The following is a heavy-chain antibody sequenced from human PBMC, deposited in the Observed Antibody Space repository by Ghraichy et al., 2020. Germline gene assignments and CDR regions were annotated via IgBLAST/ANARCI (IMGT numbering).Heavy chain of an antibody. J-gene: IGHJ4*02. D-gene: IGHD3-22*01. CDR3: ARVRLRYYENSGSFKNPDFDY. CDR2: INYSGKT. CDR1: GGSFSGYF. V-gene: IGHV4-34*01. Sequence: SETLSLTCAVYGGSFSGYFWSWIRQPPGKGLEWIGEINYSGKTNYSPSLKSRVVISVDSSKNQFSLNLNSVTAADTAVYYCARVRLRYYENSGSFKNPDFDYWGQGTLVTVSS.